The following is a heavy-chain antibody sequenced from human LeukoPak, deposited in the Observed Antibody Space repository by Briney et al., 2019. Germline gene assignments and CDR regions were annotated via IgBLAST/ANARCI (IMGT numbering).Heavy chain of an antibody. V-gene: IGHV3-23*01. Sequence: PGRSLRLSXTASGITFGDYAMSWFRQAPGRGLEWVSAVSGSGGSTYYADSVKGRFTISRDNSKNTLYLQMNSLRAEDTAVYYCAKVSLITIFGVPLLPIDYWGQGTLVTVSS. CDR2: VSGSGGST. CDR3: AKVSLITIFGVPLLPIDY. D-gene: IGHD3-3*01. J-gene: IGHJ4*02. CDR1: GITFGDYA.